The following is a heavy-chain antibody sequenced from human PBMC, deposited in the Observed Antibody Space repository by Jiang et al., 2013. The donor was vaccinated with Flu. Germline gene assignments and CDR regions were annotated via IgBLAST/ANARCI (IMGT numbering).Heavy chain of an antibody. Sequence: LESGGGLVQPGGSLRLSCASSGFTFSSYWMSWVRQAPGKGLEWVASIKQDGSETYYLDSVKGRFTISRDNGQNSLDLQTNSLRAEDTAVYYCARGGYCSSTSCYTAKFCVDVWGQGTKVTVSS. D-gene: IGHD2-2*02. V-gene: IGHV3-7*03. CDR1: GFTFSSYW. J-gene: IGHJ6*02. CDR3: ARGGYCSSTSCYTAKFCVDV. CDR2: IKQDGSET.